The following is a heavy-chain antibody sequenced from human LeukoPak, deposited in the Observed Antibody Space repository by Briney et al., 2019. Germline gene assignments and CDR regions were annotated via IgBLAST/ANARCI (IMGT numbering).Heavy chain of an antibody. J-gene: IGHJ4*02. D-gene: IGHD6-19*01. CDR1: GFTFSSYS. V-gene: IGHV3-30*04. Sequence: GGSLRLSCTASGFTFSSYSMHWVRQAPGKGLEWVAVISYDGSNKYYVDSVKGRFTISRDNSKNTLYLQMNSLRAEDTAVYYCAVPIEVAGNFDYWGQGILVTVSS. CDR3: AVPIEVAGNFDY. CDR2: ISYDGSNK.